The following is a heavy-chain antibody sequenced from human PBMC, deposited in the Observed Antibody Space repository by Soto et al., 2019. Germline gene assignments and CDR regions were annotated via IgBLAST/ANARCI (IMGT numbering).Heavy chain of an antibody. CDR3: ARAKWTGTRTPDFDY. J-gene: IGHJ4*02. V-gene: IGHV4-34*01. CDR1: GGSFSGYY. CDR2: INHSGST. D-gene: IGHD1-1*01. Sequence: QVQLQQWGAGLLKPSETLSLTCAVYGGSFSGYYWSWIRQPPGKGLEWIGEINHSGSTNYNPSLKNRVTISVDTSKTQFPLKLSSVTAADTAVYYCARAKWTGTRTPDFDYWGQGTLVTVSS.